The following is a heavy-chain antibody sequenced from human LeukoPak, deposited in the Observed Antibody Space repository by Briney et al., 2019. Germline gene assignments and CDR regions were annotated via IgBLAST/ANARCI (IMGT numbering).Heavy chain of an antibody. CDR2: ISGSGGST. CDR1: GFTFSSYA. D-gene: IGHD3-3*01. CDR3: AKAYDLWSGYPLFDF. V-gene: IGHV3-23*01. J-gene: IGHJ4*02. Sequence: GRSLRLSCAASGFTFSSYAMSWVRQAPGKGLEWVSAISGSGGSTYYADSVKGRFTLSRDNSKNMLYLQMNSLRAEDTAVYYCAKAYDLWSGYPLFDFWGQGTLVTVSS.